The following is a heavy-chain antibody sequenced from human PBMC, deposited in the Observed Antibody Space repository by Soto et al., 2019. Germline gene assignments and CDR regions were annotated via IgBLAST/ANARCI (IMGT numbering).Heavy chain of an antibody. CDR2: IDPSDSYT. D-gene: IGHD6-6*01. J-gene: IGHJ6*02. CDR1: GYSFTSYW. Sequence: TGESLKISCKGSGYSFTSYWISWVRQMPGKGLEWMGRIDPSDSYTNYSPSFQGHVTISADKSISTAYLQWSSLKASDTAMYYCARRKKSSSSYYYYYGMDVWGQGTTVTVSS. V-gene: IGHV5-10-1*01. CDR3: ARRKKSSSSYYYYYGMDV.